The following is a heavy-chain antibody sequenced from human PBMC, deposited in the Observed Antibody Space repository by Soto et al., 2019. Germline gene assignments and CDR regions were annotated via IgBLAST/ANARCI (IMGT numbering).Heavy chain of an antibody. CDR1: GFSLSTSGMC. CDR2: IDWDDDK. Sequence: SGPTLVNPTRTLTLTCTFSGFSLSTSGMCVSWIRQPPGKALEWLARIDWDDDKYYSTSLKTRLTISKDTSKKQVVLTMTNMDPVDTATYYCARIHSRCGSRKDPYYMDVWGKGTTVTVSS. CDR3: ARIHSRCGSRKDPYYMDV. D-gene: IGHD6-13*01. V-gene: IGHV2-70*11. J-gene: IGHJ6*03.